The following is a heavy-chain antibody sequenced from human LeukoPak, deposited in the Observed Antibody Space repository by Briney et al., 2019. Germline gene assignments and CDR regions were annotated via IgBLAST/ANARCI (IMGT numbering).Heavy chain of an antibody. CDR2: IYPGDSDT. Sequence: GESLKISCKGSEYIFTTYWIDCVRQMPGKGLECMGSIYPGDSDTRYSPSFQGQVTISADKSISTAYLQWSSLKASDSAMYYCARCGTIGTGGDYWGQGTLVTVSS. CDR1: EYIFTTYW. J-gene: IGHJ4*02. D-gene: IGHD1-1*01. V-gene: IGHV5-51*01. CDR3: ARCGTIGTGGDY.